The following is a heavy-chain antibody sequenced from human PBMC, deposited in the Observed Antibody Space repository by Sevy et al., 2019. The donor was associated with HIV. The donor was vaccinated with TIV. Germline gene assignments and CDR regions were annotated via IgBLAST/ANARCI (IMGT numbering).Heavy chain of an antibody. V-gene: IGHV1-24*01. J-gene: IGHJ4*02. CDR3: AKTTDYYDSSGDPFDY. CDR2: FDPEDGET. Sequence: TSVKVSCKVSGKTLSDLSMHWVRQAPGKGLEWMGSFDPEDGETLYAQNFRARVTMTEDTSTDTAYMELSSLRSEDTAVYYCAKTTDYYDSSGDPFDYWGQGSLVTVSS. D-gene: IGHD3-22*01. CDR1: GKTLSDLS.